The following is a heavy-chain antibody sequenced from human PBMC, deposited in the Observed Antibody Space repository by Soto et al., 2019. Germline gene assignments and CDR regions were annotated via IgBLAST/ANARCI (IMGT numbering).Heavy chain of an antibody. V-gene: IGHV3-21*01. D-gene: IGHD1-26*01. CDR1: GFTFSSYS. J-gene: IGHJ5*02. CDR3: AREGGSLNWFDP. Sequence: PGGSLRLSCAASGFTFSSYSMNWVRQAPGKGLEWVSSISSSSSYIYYADSVKGRFTISRDNSKNTLYLQMNSLRDEDTAVYYCAREGGSLNWFDPWGQGTLVTVSS. CDR2: ISSSSSYI.